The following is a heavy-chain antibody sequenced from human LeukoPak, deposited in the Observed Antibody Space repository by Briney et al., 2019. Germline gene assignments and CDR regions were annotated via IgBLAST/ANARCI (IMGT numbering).Heavy chain of an antibody. CDR3: ARRGADTFDI. Sequence: GGSLRLSCEASGFTVRTNSMSWVRQAPGKGLEWVSLIYGGGDTYYADSVKGRFTISRDNSKNMLYLQMNSLRAEDTAVYYCARRGADTFDIWGQGTVVTVSS. CDR1: GFTVRTNS. J-gene: IGHJ3*02. V-gene: IGHV3-66*01. CDR2: IYGGGDT.